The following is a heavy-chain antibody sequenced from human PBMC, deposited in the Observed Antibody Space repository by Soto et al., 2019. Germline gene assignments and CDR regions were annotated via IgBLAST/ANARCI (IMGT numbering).Heavy chain of an antibody. D-gene: IGHD1-7*01. J-gene: IGHJ5*02. CDR2: IYYSGST. Sequence: SETLSLTCTVSGGSISSSSYYWGWIRQPPGKGLEWIGSIYYSGSTYYNPSLKSRVTISVDTSKNQLSLKLSSVTAADTAVYYCATSNWNYVGWFDPWGQGTLVTVSS. CDR1: GGSISSSSYY. CDR3: ATSNWNYVGWFDP. V-gene: IGHV4-39*01.